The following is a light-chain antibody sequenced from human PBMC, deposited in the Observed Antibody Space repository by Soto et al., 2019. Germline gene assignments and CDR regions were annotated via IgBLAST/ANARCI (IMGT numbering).Light chain of an antibody. J-gene: IGKJ4*01. V-gene: IGKV3-15*01. CDR2: DAS. CDR1: QTVPSR. CDR3: HQYYKWPLT. Sequence: EIVMTQSPATLSVSPGEGVTLSCRASQTVPSRIAWYQQKPGQAPSLLIYDASTRATDIPARFSGSGSGTDFTLTISSLLSEDFAVYYCHQYYKWPLTFGGGTKVDIK.